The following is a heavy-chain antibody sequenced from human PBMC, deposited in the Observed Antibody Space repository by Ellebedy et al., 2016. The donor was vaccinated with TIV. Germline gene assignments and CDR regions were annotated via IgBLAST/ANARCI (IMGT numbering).Heavy chain of an antibody. CDR2: IYPGDSDT. Sequence: KVSCKGSGYSFIGYWIGWVRQMPGKGLEWMGIIYPGDSDTRYSPSFQGQVTISADKSISTAYLQWSSLKASDTAMYYCARQEYTYGSSGMDVWGQGTTVTVSS. CDR3: ARQEYTYGSSGMDV. V-gene: IGHV5-51*01. J-gene: IGHJ6*02. D-gene: IGHD5-18*01. CDR1: GYSFIGYW.